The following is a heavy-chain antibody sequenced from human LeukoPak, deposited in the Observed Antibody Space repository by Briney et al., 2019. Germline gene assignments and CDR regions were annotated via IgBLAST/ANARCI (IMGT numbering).Heavy chain of an antibody. CDR1: GFTFSSHA. D-gene: IGHD4-23*01. CDR3: AKDPAAPDYGGKWGAEYFQH. CDR2: ISGSGGST. J-gene: IGHJ1*01. V-gene: IGHV3-23*01. Sequence: GSLRLSCAASGFTFSSHAMSWVRQAPGKGLEWVSAISGSGGSTYYADSVKGRFTISRDNSKNTLYLQMNSLRAEDTAVYYCAKDPAAPDYGGKWGAEYFQHWGQGTLVTVSS.